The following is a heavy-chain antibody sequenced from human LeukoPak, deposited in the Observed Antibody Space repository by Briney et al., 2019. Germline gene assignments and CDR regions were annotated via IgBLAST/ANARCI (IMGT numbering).Heavy chain of an antibody. J-gene: IGHJ4*02. V-gene: IGHV3-30*04. D-gene: IGHD3-10*01. CDR1: GFIFSSYA. CDR2: ISYDGSNK. CDR3: AKIWFGELFVDY. Sequence: GGSLRLSCAASGFIFSSYAMHWVRQAPGKGLEWVAVISYDGSNKNYAESVTGRFTISRDNSKNTMYLQMNSLRAEDTAVYYCAKIWFGELFVDYWGQGTLVTVSS.